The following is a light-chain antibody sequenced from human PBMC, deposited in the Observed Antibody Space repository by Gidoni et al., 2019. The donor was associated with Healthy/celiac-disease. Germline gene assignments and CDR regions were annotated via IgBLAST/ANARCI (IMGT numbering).Light chain of an antibody. J-gene: IGKJ2*01. CDR2: DAS. Sequence: EIVLTQSPATLSLSPGERATRPCRASQSGSRYLAWYQQNPGQAPRLLIYDASNRATGIPARFSGSGSGTDFTLTISSLEPEDFAVYYCQHRGTFGQGTKLEIK. CDR1: QSGSRY. V-gene: IGKV3-11*01. CDR3: QHRGT.